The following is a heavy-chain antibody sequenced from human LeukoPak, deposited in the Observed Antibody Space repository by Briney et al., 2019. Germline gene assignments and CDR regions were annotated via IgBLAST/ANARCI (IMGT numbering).Heavy chain of an antibody. J-gene: IGHJ3*02. CDR1: GGSISSYY. CDR2: IYYSGST. CDR3: ASSPFQRTYYYDSSGYYAFDI. D-gene: IGHD3-22*01. V-gene: IGHV4-59*01. Sequence: SSETLSLTCTVSGGSISSYYWSWIRQPPGKGLEWIGYIYYSGSTNYNPSLKSRVTISVDTSKNQFSLKLSSVTAADTAVYYCASSPFQRTYYYDSSGYYAFDIWGQETMVTVSS.